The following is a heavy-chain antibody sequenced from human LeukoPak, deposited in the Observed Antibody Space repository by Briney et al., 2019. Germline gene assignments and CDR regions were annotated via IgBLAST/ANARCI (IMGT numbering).Heavy chain of an antibody. Sequence: PSETLSLTCAVSGVSFNDYYWSWVRQTPGKGLEWIGEINHSGYTNDSPSLKSRVTLSIDTSRRQFSLNLRSVTVADTGIYYCTRMTAGHDYWGQGTLVTVSS. CDR3: TRMTAGHDY. D-gene: IGHD2-21*02. CDR2: INHSGYT. J-gene: IGHJ4*02. V-gene: IGHV4-34*01. CDR1: GVSFNDYY.